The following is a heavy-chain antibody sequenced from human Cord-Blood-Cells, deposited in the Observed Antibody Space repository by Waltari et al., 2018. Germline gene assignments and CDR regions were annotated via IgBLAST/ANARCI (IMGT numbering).Heavy chain of an antibody. CDR2: FDPEDGET. V-gene: IGHV1-24*01. CDR3: ATVKGDYGDYGWYFDL. J-gene: IGHJ2*01. CDR1: GYTLTELS. D-gene: IGHD4-17*01. Sequence: HVQPVHSGAEGKKPGASVKVSCTVSGYTLTELSMPWVSTAPGKGLEWMGGFDPEDGETIYAQKFQGRVTMTEDTSTDTAYMELSSLRSEDTAVYYCATVKGDYGDYGWYFDLWGRGTLVTVSS.